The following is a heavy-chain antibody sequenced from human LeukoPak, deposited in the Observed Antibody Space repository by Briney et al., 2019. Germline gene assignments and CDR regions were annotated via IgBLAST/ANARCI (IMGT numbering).Heavy chain of an antibody. V-gene: IGHV4-34*01. Sequence: SETLSLTCAVYGGSFSGYYWSWIRQPPGKGLEWIGEINHSGSTNYNPSLKSRVTISADTSKNQVSLTLSSVTAADAAVYYCARHPELYFFDYWGQGTLVTVSS. CDR2: INHSGST. CDR3: ARHPELYFFDY. J-gene: IGHJ4*02. D-gene: IGHD3-10*01. CDR1: GGSFSGYY.